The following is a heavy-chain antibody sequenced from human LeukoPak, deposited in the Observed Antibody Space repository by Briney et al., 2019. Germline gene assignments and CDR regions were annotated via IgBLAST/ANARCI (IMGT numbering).Heavy chain of an antibody. D-gene: IGHD3-22*01. V-gene: IGHV4-34*01. CDR2: INHSGST. CDR3: ARDEKTNDGGGYAPRFDS. J-gene: IGHJ4*02. CDR1: GGSFSGYY. Sequence: SETLSLTCAVYGGSFSGYYWSWIRQPPGKQLEWIGEINHSGSTNYNPSLNSRVTMSVDTSKNQFSLRLSSVTAADTAIYYCARDEKTNDGGGYAPRFDSWGQGSLVSVSS.